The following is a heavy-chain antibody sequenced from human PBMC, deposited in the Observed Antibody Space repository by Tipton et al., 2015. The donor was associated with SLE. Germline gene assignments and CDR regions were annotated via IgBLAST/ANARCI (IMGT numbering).Heavy chain of an antibody. J-gene: IGHJ5*02. D-gene: IGHD6-19*01. CDR1: GGSFSGYY. Sequence: TLSLTCAVYGGSFSGYYWSWIRQPPGKGLEWIGEINHSGSTNYNPSLKSRVTISVDTSKNQFSLKLSSVTAADTAVYYCARGRIAVGFDPWGQGTLVTVSS. CDR2: INHSGST. V-gene: IGHV4-34*01. CDR3: ARGRIAVGFDP.